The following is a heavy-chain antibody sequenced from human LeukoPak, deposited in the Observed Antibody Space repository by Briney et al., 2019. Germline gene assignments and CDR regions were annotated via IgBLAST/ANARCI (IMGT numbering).Heavy chain of an antibody. J-gene: IGHJ2*01. V-gene: IGHV3-53*01. CDR1: GFTVSSNY. CDR3: ARRGVVITTWYFDL. D-gene: IGHD3-22*01. CDR2: IYSSGST. Sequence: PGGSLRLSCTASGFTVSSNYMTWVRQAPGKGLEWVSVIYSSGSTYYADSVKGRFTISRDNYKNTLYLQMNSLRAEDTAVYYCARRGVVITTWYFDLWGRGTLVTVSS.